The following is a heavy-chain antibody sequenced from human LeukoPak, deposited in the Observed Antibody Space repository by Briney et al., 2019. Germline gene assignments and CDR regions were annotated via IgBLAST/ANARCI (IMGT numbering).Heavy chain of an antibody. J-gene: IGHJ4*02. D-gene: IGHD3-3*01. CDR2: IKPDGSDK. V-gene: IGHV3-7*01. CDR3: AREDFWRFDY. Sequence: GGPLRLPGLPSGFGLRSFWMSGAPPPPGKGLECVAKIKPDGSDKIYEDSVKGRFTISRDNAKNSRYLQMNSLTAEDTAVYYCAREDFWRFDYWGQGTMVTASS. CDR1: GFGLRSFW.